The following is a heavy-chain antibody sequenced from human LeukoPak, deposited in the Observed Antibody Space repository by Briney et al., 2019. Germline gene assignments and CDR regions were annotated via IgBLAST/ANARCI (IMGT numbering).Heavy chain of an antibody. D-gene: IGHD1-1*01. Sequence: SETLSLTCAVYGGSFSGYYWSWIRQPPGKGLEWIGCIYYTGSTNYNSSLKSRVTISVDTSKNRFSLKLSSVTAADTAVYYCATDRERAFDIWGQGTMVTVSS. J-gene: IGHJ3*02. CDR1: GGSFSGYY. CDR3: ATDRERAFDI. CDR2: IYYTGST. V-gene: IGHV4-59*01.